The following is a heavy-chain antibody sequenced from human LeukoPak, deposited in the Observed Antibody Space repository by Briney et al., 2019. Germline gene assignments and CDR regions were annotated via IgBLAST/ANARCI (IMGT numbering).Heavy chain of an antibody. Sequence: GGSLRLSCAASGFTFSSYPMHWVRQAPGKGLEYVSAISSNGDRTYYASSVKGRITISRDNVKNTLYLQMDSLRAEDMAVYYCARSAGASPSSWYYFDYWGQGTLVTVSS. D-gene: IGHD6-13*01. J-gene: IGHJ4*02. CDR3: ARSAGASPSSWYYFDY. CDR2: ISSNGDRT. V-gene: IGHV3-64*01. CDR1: GFTFSSYP.